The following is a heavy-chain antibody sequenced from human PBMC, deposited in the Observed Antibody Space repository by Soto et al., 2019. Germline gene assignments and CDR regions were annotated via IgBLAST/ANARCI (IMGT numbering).Heavy chain of an antibody. D-gene: IGHD3-10*02. CDR3: ARDNYGPGVSAPDGMDV. CDR2: IYHSGST. CDR1: GGYISSSNW. V-gene: IGHV4-4*02. Sequence: LSRTGAGSGGYISSSNWWSWVRQPPGKGLEWIGEIYHSGSTNYNPSLKSRVTISVDKSKNQFSLKLSSVTAADTAVYYVARDNYGPGVSAPDGMDVRVKGPMVT. J-gene: IGHJ6*04.